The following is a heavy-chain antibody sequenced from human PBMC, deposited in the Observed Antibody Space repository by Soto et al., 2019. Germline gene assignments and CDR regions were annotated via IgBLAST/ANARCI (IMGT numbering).Heavy chain of an antibody. D-gene: IGHD4-17*01. Sequence: PSETLSLTCTVSGGSISSYYWSWIRQPPGKGLEWIGYIYYSGSTNYNPSLKSRVTISVDTSKNQFSLKLSSVTAADTAVYYCARDGFDYGDYKGWFDHWGQGTLVTVSS. J-gene: IGHJ5*02. V-gene: IGHV4-59*01. CDR2: IYYSGST. CDR3: ARDGFDYGDYKGWFDH. CDR1: GGSISSYY.